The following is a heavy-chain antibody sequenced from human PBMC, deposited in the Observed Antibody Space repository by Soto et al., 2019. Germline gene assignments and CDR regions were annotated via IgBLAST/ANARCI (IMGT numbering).Heavy chain of an antibody. CDR2: IFPGDSDT. D-gene: IGHD2-8*02. V-gene: IGHV5-51*01. Sequence: DSLKISCKASGYNFISYWIGWARQMPGRDLEWVAMIFPGDSDTTYSPSFQGRVSVSVDKSSTSAYLHWSGLTASDSGIYYCARQITGKELLTGGRYRYFDMWGRDTWDTVSA. CDR3: ARQITGKELLTGGRYRYFDM. J-gene: IGHJ2*01. CDR1: GYNFISYW.